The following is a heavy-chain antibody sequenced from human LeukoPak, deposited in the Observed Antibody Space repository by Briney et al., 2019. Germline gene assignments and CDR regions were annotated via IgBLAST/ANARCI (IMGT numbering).Heavy chain of an antibody. CDR2: IIPIFGTA. Sequence: ASVKVSCKASGGTFSSYAISWVRQAPGQGLEWMGGIIPIFGTANYAQKFQGRVTITTDESTSTAYMELSSLRSEDTAVYYCARSYYYGSGSPEMVQGRRYFDYWGQGTLVTVSS. V-gene: IGHV1-69*05. CDR1: GGTFSSYA. J-gene: IGHJ4*02. D-gene: IGHD3-10*01. CDR3: ARSYYYGSGSPEMVQGRRYFDY.